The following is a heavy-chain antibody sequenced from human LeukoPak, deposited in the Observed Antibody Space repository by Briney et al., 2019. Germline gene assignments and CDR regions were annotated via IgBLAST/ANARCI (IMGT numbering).Heavy chain of an antibody. CDR2: IYYSGST. J-gene: IGHJ4*02. V-gene: IGHV4-59*08. Sequence: SETLSLTCTVSGGSISSYYWSWIRQPPGKGLEWIGYIYYSGSTNYNPSLNSRVTISVDTSKNQFSLKLSSVTVADTAVYYCARHADGNQVDYWGQGTLVTVSS. CDR3: ARHADGNQVDY. D-gene: IGHD4-17*01. CDR1: GGSISSYY.